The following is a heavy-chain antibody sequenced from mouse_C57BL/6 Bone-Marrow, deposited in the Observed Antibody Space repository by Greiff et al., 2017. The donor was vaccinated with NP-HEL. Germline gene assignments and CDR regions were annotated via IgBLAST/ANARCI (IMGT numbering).Heavy chain of an antibody. CDR3: ARNDAMDY. V-gene: IGHV1-85*01. Sequence: VQLKESGPELVKPGASVKLSCKASGYTFPSYDINWVKQRPGQGLEWIGWIYPRDGSTKYNEKFKGKATLTVDTSSSTAYMELHSLTSEDSAVYFCARNDAMDYWGQGTSVTVSS. CDR1: GYTFPSYD. J-gene: IGHJ4*01. CDR2: IYPRDGST.